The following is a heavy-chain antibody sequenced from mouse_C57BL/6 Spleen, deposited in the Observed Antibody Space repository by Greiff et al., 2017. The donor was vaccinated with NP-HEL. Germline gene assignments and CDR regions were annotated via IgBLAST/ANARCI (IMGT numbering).Heavy chain of an antibody. CDR2: IDPETGGT. V-gene: IGHV1-15*01. CDR3: TRDSNYYGSSTSDY. CDR1: GYTFTDYE. D-gene: IGHD1-1*01. Sequence: QVQLQQSGAELVRPGASVTLSCKASGYTFTDYEMHWVKQTPVHGLEWIGAIDPETGGTAYNQKFKGKAILTADKSSSTAYMELRSLTSEDSAVYYCTRDSNYYGSSTSDYWGQGTTLTVSS. J-gene: IGHJ2*01.